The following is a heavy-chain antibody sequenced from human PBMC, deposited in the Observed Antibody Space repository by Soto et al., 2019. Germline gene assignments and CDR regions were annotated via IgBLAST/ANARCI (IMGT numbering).Heavy chain of an antibody. V-gene: IGHV3-23*01. CDR3: ERSLPLYDAHGDYRAPYDH. CDR1: GFTFSSYA. D-gene: IGHD2-21*01. CDR2: ISGAAGST. J-gene: IGHJ4*02. Sequence: EVQLLESGGGLVQPGGSLRLSCAGSGFTFSSYAMNWVRQAPGKGLEWISGISGAAGSTYTSDSVKGRFTISRDNSKNTLYMQMNSLRDEDTAVYYCERSLPLYDAHGDYRAPYDHWGEGTQVNVSS.